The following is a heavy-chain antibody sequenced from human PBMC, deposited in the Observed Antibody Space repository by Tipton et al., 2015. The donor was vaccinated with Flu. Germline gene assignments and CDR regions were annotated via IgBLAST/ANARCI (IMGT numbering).Heavy chain of an antibody. CDR1: GFTFSSYA. D-gene: IGHD3-10*01. CDR3: AKEMGFGESSYYYYGMDV. Sequence: SLRLSCAASGFTFSSYAMSWVRQAPGKGLEWVSAISGSGGSTYYADSVKGRFTISRDNSKNTLYLQMNSLRAEDTAVYYCAKEMGFGESSYYYYGMDVWGQGTTVTVSS. V-gene: IGHV3-23*01. J-gene: IGHJ6*02. CDR2: ISGSGGST.